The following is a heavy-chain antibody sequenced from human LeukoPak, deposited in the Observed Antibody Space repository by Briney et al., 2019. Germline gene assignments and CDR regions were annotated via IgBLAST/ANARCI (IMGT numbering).Heavy chain of an antibody. CDR3: ASSTSFYYASLSFDY. CDR1: GGSISSGDYY. CDR2: IYYSGST. D-gene: IGHD3-22*01. J-gene: IGHJ4*02. Sequence: SETLSLTCTVSGGSISSGDYYWSWIRQPPGKGLEWIGYIYYSGSTYYNPSLKSRVTISVDTSKNQSSLKLSSVTAADTAVYYCASSTSFYYASLSFDYWGQGTLVTVSS. V-gene: IGHV4-30-4*01.